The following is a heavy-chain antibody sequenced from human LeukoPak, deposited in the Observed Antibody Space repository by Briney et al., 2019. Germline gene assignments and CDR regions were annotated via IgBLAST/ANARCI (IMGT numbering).Heavy chain of an antibody. Sequence: SETLPLTCAVHGGSCDDYYCSWIRQPPGKGLEWIGEIHPSGIFYYNSSLMSRVTISIDTSKSQFSLRLTSVTAADTAFYYCARGRDRSKAGDLGGQGSLVTVSS. V-gene: IGHV4-34*01. CDR1: GGSCDDYY. D-gene: IGHD5-24*01. CDR2: IHPSGIF. CDR3: ARGRDRSKAGDL. J-gene: IGHJ5*02.